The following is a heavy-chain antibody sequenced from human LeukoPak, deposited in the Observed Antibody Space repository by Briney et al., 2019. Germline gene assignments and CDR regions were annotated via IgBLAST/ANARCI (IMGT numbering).Heavy chain of an antibody. CDR1: GYTFTSYY. Sequence: ASVKVSCKASGYTFTSYYMHGVRQAPGQGLEWMGIINPSGGSTSYAQKFQGRVTMTRDTSTSTVYMELSSLRSEDTAVYYCARRGHCSSTSCPNKKNWFDPWGQGTLVTVSS. V-gene: IGHV1-46*01. CDR3: ARRGHCSSTSCPNKKNWFDP. CDR2: INPSGGST. J-gene: IGHJ5*02. D-gene: IGHD2-2*01.